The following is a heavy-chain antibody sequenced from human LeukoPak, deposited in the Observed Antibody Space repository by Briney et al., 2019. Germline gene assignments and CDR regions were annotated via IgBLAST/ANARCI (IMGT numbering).Heavy chain of an antibody. CDR3: ARDEEGRYCTNGVCPGY. CDR2: INPNSGGT. Sequence: ASVNVSCKASGYTFTDYYMHWVRQAPGQGLEWMGWINPNSGGTNYAQKFQGRVTMTRDTSISTAYMELSRLRSDDTAVYYCARDEEGRYCTNGVCPGYWGQGTLVTVSS. J-gene: IGHJ4*02. CDR1: GYTFTDYY. V-gene: IGHV1-2*02. D-gene: IGHD2-8*01.